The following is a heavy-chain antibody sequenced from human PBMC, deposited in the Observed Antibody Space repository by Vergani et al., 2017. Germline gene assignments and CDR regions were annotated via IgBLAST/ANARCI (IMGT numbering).Heavy chain of an antibody. CDR1: GYTFTGYY. D-gene: IGHD1-26*01. Sequence: QVQLVQSGAEVKKPGASVKVSCKASGYTFTGYYMHWVRQAPGQGLEWMGRIIPILGTANYAQKFQGRVTITADESTSTAYMELSSLRSEDTAVYYCARAGGRDYWGQGTLVTVSS. J-gene: IGHJ4*02. CDR3: ARAGGRDY. V-gene: IGHV1-69*11. CDR2: IIPILGTA.